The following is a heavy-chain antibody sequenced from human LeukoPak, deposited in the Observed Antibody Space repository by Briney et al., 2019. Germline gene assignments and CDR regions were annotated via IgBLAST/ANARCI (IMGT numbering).Heavy chain of an antibody. CDR1: GGSFSGYY. CDR3: ARSEDSVFDY. V-gene: IGHV4-34*01. J-gene: IGHJ4*02. CDR2: INHSGST. Sequence: SETPSLTCAVYGGSFSGYYWSWIRQPPGKGLEWIGEINHSGSTNYNPSLKSRVTISVDTSKNQFSLKLSSVTAADTAVYYCARSEDSVFDYWGQGTLVTVSS. D-gene: IGHD2-15*01.